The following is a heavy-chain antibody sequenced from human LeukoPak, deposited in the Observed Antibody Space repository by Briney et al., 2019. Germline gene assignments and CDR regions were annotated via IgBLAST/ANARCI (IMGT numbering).Heavy chain of an antibody. CDR2: IYYSGST. CDR3: ARTSYDFWSGHYNWFDP. J-gene: IGHJ5*02. V-gene: IGHV4-59*08. D-gene: IGHD3-3*01. Sequence: SETLSLTCTVSGGSISSYYWSWIRQPPGKGLEWIGYIYYSGSTNYNPSLKSRVTISVDTSKNQFSLKLSSVTAADTAVYYCARTSYDFWSGHYNWFDPWGQGTLVTVSS. CDR1: GGSISSYY.